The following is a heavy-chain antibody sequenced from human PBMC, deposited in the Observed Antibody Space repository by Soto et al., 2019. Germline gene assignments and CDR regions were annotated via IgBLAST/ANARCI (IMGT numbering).Heavy chain of an antibody. Sequence: GGSLRLSCAASGFTVSSNYMSWVRQAPGKGLEWVSVIYSGGSTYYADSVKGRFTISRHNSKNTLYLQMNSLRAEDTAVYYCARGRLYYYYYYMDVWGKGTTVTVSS. D-gene: IGHD6-25*01. V-gene: IGHV3-53*04. J-gene: IGHJ6*03. CDR2: IYSGGST. CDR1: GFTVSSNY. CDR3: ARGRLYYYYYYMDV.